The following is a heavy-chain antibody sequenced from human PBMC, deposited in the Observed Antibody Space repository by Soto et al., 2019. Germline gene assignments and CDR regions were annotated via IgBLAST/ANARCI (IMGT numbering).Heavy chain of an antibody. CDR1: RFTFSTYA. CDR2: ISGGGGDT. CDR3: AKSLFGGPDL. Sequence: EVKLLDSGGGLVQPGGSLRLSCAASRFTFSTYAMSWVRQAPGKGLEWVSGISGGGGDTSYADSVRGRFTCSRDNSKNTLYLQMTSRRAEDTALYYWAKSLFGGPDLWGQGTMGTVSS. D-gene: IGHD2-15*01. J-gene: IGHJ3*01. V-gene: IGHV3-23*01.